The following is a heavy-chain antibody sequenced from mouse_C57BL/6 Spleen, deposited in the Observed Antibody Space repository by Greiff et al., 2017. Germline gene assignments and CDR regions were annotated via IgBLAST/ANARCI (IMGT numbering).Heavy chain of an antibody. CDR2: INPNNGGT. Sequence: VQLQQSGPELVKPGASVKIPCKASGYTFTDYNMDWVKQSHGKSLEWIGDINPNNGGTIYNQKFKGKATLTVDKSSSTAYMELRSLTSEDTAVYYCARALWDRFAYWGQGTLVTVSA. J-gene: IGHJ3*01. CDR3: ARALWDRFAY. D-gene: IGHD4-1*01. CDR1: GYTFTDYN. V-gene: IGHV1-18*01.